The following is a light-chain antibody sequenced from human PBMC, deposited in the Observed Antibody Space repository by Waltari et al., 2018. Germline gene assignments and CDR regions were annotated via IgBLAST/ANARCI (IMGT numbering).Light chain of an antibody. V-gene: IGLV1-51*01. CDR2: DNN. J-gene: IGLJ3*02. Sequence: QSVLKQPPSVSAAPEEKVSISCSGSSPNIGNNYVSWYQNLPGTAPTLLIYDNNKRLSGIPDRFAGSRSGTSATLGITGLQTGDEADYFCATWDSSLNIWVFGGGTKLTVL. CDR1: SPNIGNNY. CDR3: ATWDSSLNIWV.